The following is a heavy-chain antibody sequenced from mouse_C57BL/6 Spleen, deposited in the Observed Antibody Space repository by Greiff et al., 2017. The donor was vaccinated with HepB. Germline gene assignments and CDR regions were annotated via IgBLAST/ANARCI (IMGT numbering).Heavy chain of an antibody. Sequence: VQLQQPGAELVKPGASVKLSCKASGYTFTSYWMQWVKQRPGQGLEWIGEIDPSDSYTNYNQKFKGKATLTVDTSSSTAYMQLSSLTSEDSAVYYCARDYGSSRTAYWGQGTLVTVSA. CDR1: GYTFTSYW. CDR3: ARDYGSSRTAY. CDR2: IDPSDSYT. D-gene: IGHD1-1*01. J-gene: IGHJ3*01. V-gene: IGHV1-50*01.